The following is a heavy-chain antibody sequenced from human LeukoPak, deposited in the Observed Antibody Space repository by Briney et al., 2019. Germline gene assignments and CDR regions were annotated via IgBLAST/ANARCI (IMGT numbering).Heavy chain of an antibody. Sequence: PSQTLSLTCTVSGVSISSGGYYWSWIRQHPGKGLEWIGYIYYSGSTYYNPSLKSRVTISVDTSKNQFSLKLSSVTAADTAVYYCARDRGSYDFWSGYPQGWFDPWGQGTLVTVSS. CDR2: IYYSGST. J-gene: IGHJ5*02. D-gene: IGHD3-3*01. CDR3: ARDRGSYDFWSGYPQGWFDP. CDR1: GVSISSGGYY. V-gene: IGHV4-31*03.